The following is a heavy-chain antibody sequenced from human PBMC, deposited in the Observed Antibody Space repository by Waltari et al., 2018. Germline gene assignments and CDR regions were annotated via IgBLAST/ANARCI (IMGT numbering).Heavy chain of an antibody. J-gene: IGHJ6*03. V-gene: IGHV1-69*04. Sequence: QVQLVQSGAEVKKPGSSVKVSCKASGGNFSSYAISWVRQAPGQGLEWMGGIIPILGIATYAQKFQGRVTITADESPSTAYMELSSLLSEDTAVYYFARDGPHCSSTSCYEGYYMDVWGKGTTVTVSS. CDR3: ARDGPHCSSTSCYEGYYMDV. CDR1: GGNFSSYA. D-gene: IGHD2-2*01. CDR2: IIPILGIA.